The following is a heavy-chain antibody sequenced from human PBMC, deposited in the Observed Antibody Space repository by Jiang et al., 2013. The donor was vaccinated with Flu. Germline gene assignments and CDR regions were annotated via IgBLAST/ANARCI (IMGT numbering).Heavy chain of an antibody. J-gene: IGHJ5*02. D-gene: IGHD3-3*01. V-gene: IGHV3-30*14. CDR1: GFTFSTYA. CDR3: ARDITAYYDFEGHFDP. CDR2: MSSVGNGE. Sequence: VQLLESGGGLVQPGRSLRLSCAASGFTFSTYAMHWVRQAPGKGLEWVAVMSSVGNGEYYSDSVKGRFTVSRDNSKNTLYLQMNSLRPEDTAVYYCARDITAYYDFEGHFDPWGQGTLVTVSS.